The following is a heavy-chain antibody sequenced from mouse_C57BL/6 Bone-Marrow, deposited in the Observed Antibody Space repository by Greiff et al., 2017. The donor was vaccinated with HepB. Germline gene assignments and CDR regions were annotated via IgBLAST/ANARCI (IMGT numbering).Heavy chain of an antibody. J-gene: IGHJ4*01. CDR1: GFTFSSYG. CDR3: ARHYYGSSYDAMDY. D-gene: IGHD1-1*01. Sequence: EVQLKESGGDLVKPGGSLKLSCAASGFTFSSYGMSWVRQTPDKRLEWVATISSGGSYTYYPDSVKGRFTISRDNAKNTLYLQMSSLKSEDTAMYYCARHYYGSSYDAMDYWGQGTSVTVSS. V-gene: IGHV5-6*01. CDR2: ISSGGSYT.